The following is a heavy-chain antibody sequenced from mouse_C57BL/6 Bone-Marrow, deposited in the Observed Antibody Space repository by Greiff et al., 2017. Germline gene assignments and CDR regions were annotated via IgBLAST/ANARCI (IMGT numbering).Heavy chain of an antibody. Sequence: QVQLQQPGAELVKPGASVKLSCKASGYTFTSYWMHWVKQRPGQGLEWIGMIHPNSGSTNYTEKFKSKATLTVDKSSSTAYMQLSSLTSEDSAVYYWARSGVYGNLFAYWGQGTLVTVSA. CDR1: GYTFTSYW. J-gene: IGHJ3*01. CDR2: IHPNSGST. CDR3: ARSGVYGNLFAY. D-gene: IGHD2-1*01. V-gene: IGHV1-64*01.